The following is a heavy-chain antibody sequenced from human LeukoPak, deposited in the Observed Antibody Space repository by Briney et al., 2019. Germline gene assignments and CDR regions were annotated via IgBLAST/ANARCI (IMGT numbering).Heavy chain of an antibody. J-gene: IGHJ4*02. CDR1: GYTFTSYA. CDR2: INAGNGNT. CDR3: ARGGQVATIPLDY. D-gene: IGHD5-12*01. Sequence: ASVKVSCKASGYTFTSYAMHWVRQAPGQRLEWMGWINAGNGNTKYSQKFQGRVTISRDTSASTAYMEMSRLRSEDTAVYYCARGGQVATIPLDYWGQGTLVTVSS. V-gene: IGHV1-3*01.